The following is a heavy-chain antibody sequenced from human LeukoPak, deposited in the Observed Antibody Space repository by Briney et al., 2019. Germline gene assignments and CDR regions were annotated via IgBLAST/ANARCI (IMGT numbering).Heavy chain of an antibody. D-gene: IGHD2-8*01. CDR1: GYTFTSYY. V-gene: IGHV1-46*01. Sequence: WASVKVSCKASGYTFTSYYMHWVRQAPGQGLEWMGIINPSGGSTSYAQKFQGRVTMTRDTSTSTVYMELSSLRSEDTAVYYCAREGSLGYCTNGVCRYYFDYWGQGTLVTVSS. CDR3: AREGSLGYCTNGVCRYYFDY. CDR2: INPSGGST. J-gene: IGHJ4*02.